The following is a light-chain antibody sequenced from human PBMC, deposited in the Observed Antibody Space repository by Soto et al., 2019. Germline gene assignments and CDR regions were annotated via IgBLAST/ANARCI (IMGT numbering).Light chain of an antibody. Sequence: SYELTQPPSVSVSPGQTASITCSGDKLGDKYTCWYQQRPGQSPVVVIYQDSKRPSGIPERFSGSNSGNTATLTISGTQAMDEADYYCQAWDSSTVVFGTGTKLTVI. CDR3: QAWDSSTVV. CDR2: QDS. CDR1: KLGDKY. J-gene: IGLJ1*01. V-gene: IGLV3-1*01.